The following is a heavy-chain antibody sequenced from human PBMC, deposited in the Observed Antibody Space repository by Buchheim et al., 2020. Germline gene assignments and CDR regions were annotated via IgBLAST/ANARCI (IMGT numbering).Heavy chain of an antibody. J-gene: IGHJ6*02. D-gene: IGHD2-2*01. V-gene: IGHV3-30-3*01. CDR2: ISYDGSNK. CDR1: GFTFSSYA. Sequence: QVQLVESGGGVVQPGRSLRLSCAASGFTFSSYAMHWVRQAPGKGLEWVAVISYDGSNKYYADSVKGRFSISRDNSKNTLYPQMNSLRAEDTAVYYCARGCISTSCYDYYYYYGMDVWGQGTT. CDR3: ARGCISTSCYDYYYYYGMDV.